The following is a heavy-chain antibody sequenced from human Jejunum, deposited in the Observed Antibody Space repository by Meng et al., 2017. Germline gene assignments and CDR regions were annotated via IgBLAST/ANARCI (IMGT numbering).Heavy chain of an antibody. CDR3: ARVQDSGDSLDY. CDR2: IYHIGST. V-gene: IGHV4-4*01. CDR1: GDSITGNNW. J-gene: IGHJ4*02. Sequence: GSLRLSCVVSGDSITGNNWWSWVRQPPGKGLEWIGEIYHIGSTNYNPSLKSRVTISLDKSKNQFPVKLRSVTAADTAVYVGARVQDSGDSLDYWGQGTLVTVSS. D-gene: IGHD4-17*01.